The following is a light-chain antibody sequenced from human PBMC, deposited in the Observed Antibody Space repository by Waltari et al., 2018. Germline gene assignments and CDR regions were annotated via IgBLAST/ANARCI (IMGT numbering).Light chain of an antibody. CDR1: ISNIGTHY. CDR2: LTH. V-gene: IGLV1-47*01. Sequence: QSVLTQPPSASGTPGQSATISCSGSISNIGTHYVSWYQQLPGTAPKLLIYLTHQRPAGVPDRFSASKSGTSASLAISGLRFEDEADYYCATRDEGPTVVFGGGTKLTVL. J-gene: IGLJ2*01. CDR3: ATRDEGPTVV.